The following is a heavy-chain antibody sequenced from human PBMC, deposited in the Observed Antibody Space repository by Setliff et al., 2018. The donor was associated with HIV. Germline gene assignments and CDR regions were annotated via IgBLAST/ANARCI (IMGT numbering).Heavy chain of an antibody. CDR2: ITSYNGNT. V-gene: IGHV1-18*01. Sequence: GASVKVSCKASGYTFSNYGITWVRQAPGQGLEWVGWITSYNGNTNYAKKFKGRVTMTTDTSTSIAYMELKSLRSEDTAVYYCATRAYDSSGYLRSRVSGAAFDIWGQGTMVTVSS. CDR3: ATRAYDSSGYLRSRVSGAAFDI. CDR1: GYTFSNYG. D-gene: IGHD3-22*01. J-gene: IGHJ3*02.